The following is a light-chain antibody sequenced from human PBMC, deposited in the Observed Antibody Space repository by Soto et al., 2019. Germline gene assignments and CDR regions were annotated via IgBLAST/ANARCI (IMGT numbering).Light chain of an antibody. CDR1: QSISNW. Sequence: DIQMTPSPSTLSASVGDRVTITCRASQSISNWLAWYQQTPGKAPKLLIYKASNLESGVPSRFSGSGSGTEFTLTISSLQPDDFATYYCQQYNSSFGQGTKVDIK. J-gene: IGKJ1*01. CDR3: QQYNSS. V-gene: IGKV1-5*03. CDR2: KAS.